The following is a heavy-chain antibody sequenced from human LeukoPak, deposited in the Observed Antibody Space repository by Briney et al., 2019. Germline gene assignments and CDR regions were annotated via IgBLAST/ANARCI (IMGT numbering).Heavy chain of an antibody. CDR1: GDSVSSNSAA. J-gene: IGHJ4*02. CDR2: TYYGSKWYN. D-gene: IGHD6-13*01. V-gene: IGHV6-1*01. Sequence: QTLSLTCAISGDSVSSNSAAWNWIRQSQSRGLEWLGRTYYGSKWYNDYAVSVKSRITINPDTSKNQFSLQLNSVTPEDTAVYYCARATAAAGDFDYWGQGTLVIVSS. CDR3: ARATAAAGDFDY.